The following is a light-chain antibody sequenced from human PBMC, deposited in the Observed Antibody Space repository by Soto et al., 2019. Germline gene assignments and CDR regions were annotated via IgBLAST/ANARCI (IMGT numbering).Light chain of an antibody. V-gene: IGKV1-39*01. Sequence: DIQITQSPSALSASVGDGVTITCRASQNIKKYLTWYRQKPGKAPDLLIYAASSLQLGFPSRFSGSGSGTDFSLTITSLQPEDSAIYYCRQSFSDPLTFGGGTKVDIK. CDR1: QNIKKY. CDR2: AAS. J-gene: IGKJ4*01. CDR3: RQSFSDPLT.